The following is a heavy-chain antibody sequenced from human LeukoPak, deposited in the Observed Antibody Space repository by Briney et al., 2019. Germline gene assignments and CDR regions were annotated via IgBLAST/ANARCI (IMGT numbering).Heavy chain of an antibody. V-gene: IGHV4-34*01. CDR3: AREDIVVVPAADYYYGMDV. D-gene: IGHD2-2*01. J-gene: IGHJ6*02. CDR1: GGSFSGYY. Sequence: PSETLSLTCAVYGGSFSGYYWSWIRQPPGKGLEWIGEINHSGSTNYNPSLKSRVTISVDTSKNQFSLKLSSVTAADTAVYYCAREDIVVVPAADYYYGMDVWGQGTTVTVSS. CDR2: INHSGST.